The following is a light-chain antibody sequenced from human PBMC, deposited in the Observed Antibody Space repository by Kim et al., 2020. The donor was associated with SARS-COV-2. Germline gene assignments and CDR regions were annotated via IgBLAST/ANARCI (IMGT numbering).Light chain of an antibody. V-gene: IGLV3-1*01. CDR3: QAWDSNTRI. J-gene: IGLJ7*01. CDR1: KLGNKD. Sequence: VSPGQTASITCFGEKLGNKDVSWYQQRPGQSPVLVIYHRVKRPSGIPERFSASNSGNTATLTISGTQPTDEADYYCQAWDSNTRIFGSGTQLTVL. CDR2: HRV.